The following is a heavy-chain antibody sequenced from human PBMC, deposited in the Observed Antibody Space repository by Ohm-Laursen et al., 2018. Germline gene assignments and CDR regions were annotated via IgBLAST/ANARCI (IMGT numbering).Heavy chain of an antibody. Sequence: SLRLSCAASGFTFSDHYMDWVRQAPGKGLEWVGRTRNKANSYTTEYAASVKGRFAISRDDSKNSLYLQMNSLNTEDTAVYYCARVSLRFLEWLDYWGQGTLVTVSS. J-gene: IGHJ4*02. CDR3: ARVSLRFLEWLDY. D-gene: IGHD3-3*01. CDR2: TRNKANSYTT. V-gene: IGHV3-72*01. CDR1: GFTFSDHY.